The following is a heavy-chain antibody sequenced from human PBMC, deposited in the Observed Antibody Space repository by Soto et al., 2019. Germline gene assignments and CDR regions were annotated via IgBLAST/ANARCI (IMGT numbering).Heavy chain of an antibody. V-gene: IGHV3-48*01. CDR3: GSSASPDAY. J-gene: IGHJ4*02. Sequence: EVQLVESGGGLVQPGGSLRLSCVASGFIFNSYSMNWVRQAPGKVLEWISYINSGSTSVFYADSVKGRFTISRDNAKNSLYLQMNSLRAEDTAVYYCGSSASPDAYWGQGTLVTVSS. CDR2: INSGSTSV. D-gene: IGHD3-22*01. CDR1: GFIFNSYS.